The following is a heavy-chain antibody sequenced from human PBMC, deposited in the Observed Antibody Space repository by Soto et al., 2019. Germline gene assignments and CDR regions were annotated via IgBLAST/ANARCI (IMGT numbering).Heavy chain of an antibody. CDR1: GYSIIIGNY. D-gene: IGHD1-26*01. J-gene: IGHJ4*02. Sequence: SETLSLTCPVSGYSIIIGNYLVLIRQPPGKMLEWIGSIYQSGSTYYNPSLRSRATISVDTSKNQFSLKLSSVTAADTAVYYCARVLGAPLYYFDYWGQGILVTVSS. CDR2: IYQSGST. V-gene: IGHV4-38-2*02. CDR3: ARVLGAPLYYFDY.